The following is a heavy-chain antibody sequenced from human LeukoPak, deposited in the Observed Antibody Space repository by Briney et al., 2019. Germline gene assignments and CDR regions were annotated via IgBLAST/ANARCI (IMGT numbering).Heavy chain of an antibody. J-gene: IGHJ4*02. CDR3: ARHPDYYGSGSPFDY. Sequence: GESLKISCKGSGYSFINYWIGWVRQMPGKGLEWMGIIYPGDSDTRYSPSFQGQVTISADKSISTAYLQWSSLKASDTAMYYCARHPDYYGSGSPFDYWGQGTLVTVSS. CDR2: IYPGDSDT. V-gene: IGHV5-51*01. D-gene: IGHD3-10*01. CDR1: GYSFINYW.